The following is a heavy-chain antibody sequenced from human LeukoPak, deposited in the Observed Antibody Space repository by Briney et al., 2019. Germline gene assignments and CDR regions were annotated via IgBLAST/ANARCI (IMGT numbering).Heavy chain of an antibody. CDR1: GGFFSAYY. CDR2: IYYSGST. CDR3: ARDKVNWYFDL. V-gene: IGHV4-59*01. Sequence: SETLSLTCAVYGGFFSAYYWSWIRQPPGKGLEWIGYIYYSGSTNYNPSLKSRVTISVDTSKNQFSLKLSSVTAADTAVYYCARDKVNWYFDLWGRGTLVTVSS. J-gene: IGHJ2*01.